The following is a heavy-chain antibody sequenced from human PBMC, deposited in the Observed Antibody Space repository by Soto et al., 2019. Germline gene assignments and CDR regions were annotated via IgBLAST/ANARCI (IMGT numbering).Heavy chain of an antibody. CDR3: ATYDGLARSGSYSS. CDR1: GYTFTSYD. Sequence: ASVKVSCKASGYTFTSYDINWVRQATGQGLEWMGWMNPNSGNTGYAQKFQGRATMTRNTSISTAYMELSSLRSEDTAVYYCATYDGLARSGSYSSWGQGTLVTVSS. CDR2: MNPNSGNT. D-gene: IGHD3-10*01. J-gene: IGHJ4*02. V-gene: IGHV1-8*01.